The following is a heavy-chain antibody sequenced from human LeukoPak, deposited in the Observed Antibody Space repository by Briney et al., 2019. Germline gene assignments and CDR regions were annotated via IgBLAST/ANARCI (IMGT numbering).Heavy chain of an antibody. D-gene: IGHD3-10*01. CDR3: ARRHRYYFGSGTYAYNFDS. V-gene: IGHV2-5*02. Sequence: SGPTLVNPTQTLTLTCTFSGFSLTTGVAVGWIRQPPGRALEWLALIFWDDERRYSPSLNSRLTITKDTSKNQAVLTMTNMDPVDTATYYCARRHRYYFGSGTYAYNFDSWGQGTLVTVSS. CDR2: IFWDDER. J-gene: IGHJ4*02. CDR1: GFSLTTGVA.